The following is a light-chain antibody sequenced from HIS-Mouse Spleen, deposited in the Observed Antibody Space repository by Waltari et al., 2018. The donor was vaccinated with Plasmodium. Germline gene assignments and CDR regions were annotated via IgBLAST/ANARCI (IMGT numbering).Light chain of an antibody. CDR3: QQYNSYSWT. CDR2: KAS. V-gene: IGKV1-5*03. Sequence: DIQMTQSTSTLSASVGDRVTLTCRASQSISSWLAWYQQKPGKAPKLLIYKASSLESGVPSRFSGSGSGTEFTLTISSLQPDDFATYYCQQYNSYSWTFGQGTKVEIK. J-gene: IGKJ1*01. CDR1: QSISSW.